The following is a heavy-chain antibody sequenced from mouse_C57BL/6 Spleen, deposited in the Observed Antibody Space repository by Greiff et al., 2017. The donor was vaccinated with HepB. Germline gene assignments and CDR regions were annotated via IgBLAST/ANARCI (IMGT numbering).Heavy chain of an antibody. V-gene: IGHV1-26*01. Sequence: VQLQQSGPELVKPGASVKISCKASGYTFTDYYMNWVRQSHGKSLEWIGDINPNNGGTSYNQKFKGKATLTVDKSSSTAYMELRSLTSEDSAVYYCAMGGLYDYDWFAYWGQGTLVTVSA. J-gene: IGHJ3*01. D-gene: IGHD2-4*01. CDR1: GYTFTDYY. CDR3: AMGGLYDYDWFAY. CDR2: INPNNGGT.